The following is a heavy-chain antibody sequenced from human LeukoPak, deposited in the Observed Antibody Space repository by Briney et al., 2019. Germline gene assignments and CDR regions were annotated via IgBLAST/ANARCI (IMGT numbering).Heavy chain of an antibody. Sequence: GESLKISCKGSGYSFTSYWIGWVRQMPGKGLERMGIIYPGDSDTRYSPSFQGQVTISADKSTSTAYLQWSSLKASDTAMYYCARQTRRWGPKEDAFDIWGQGTMVTVSS. J-gene: IGHJ3*02. CDR2: IYPGDSDT. CDR1: GYSFTSYW. V-gene: IGHV5-51*01. D-gene: IGHD1-26*01. CDR3: ARQTRRWGPKEDAFDI.